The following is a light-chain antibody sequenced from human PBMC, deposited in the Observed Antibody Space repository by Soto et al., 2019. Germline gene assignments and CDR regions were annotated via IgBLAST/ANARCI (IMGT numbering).Light chain of an antibody. CDR2: ETS. CDR3: FSFTSTNTHV. CDR1: SSDFGSYKF. V-gene: IGLV2-23*01. J-gene: IGLJ1*01. Sequence: QSVLTQPASVSGCPGQSVTISWTGRSSDFGSYKFVSWYQHHPGTVPKVIIYETSERPSGVSDRFSGSKSGNTASLTISGLQAEDEADYYCFSFTSTNTHVFGSGTKVTVL.